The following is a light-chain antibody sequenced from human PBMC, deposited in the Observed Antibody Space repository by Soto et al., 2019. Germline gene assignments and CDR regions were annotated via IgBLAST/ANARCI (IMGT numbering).Light chain of an antibody. CDR1: QSINTY. CDR3: QLRTTSPPYT. CDR2: EAS. J-gene: IGKJ2*01. Sequence: EIVLTQSPATLSLSPGERATLSCRASQSINTYLAWYQQRPGQPPRLLIYEASNRATGIPGRFSGIWSGTDFTLGISSLEPEDSSVYYCQLRTTSPPYTFGQGTKLEIK. V-gene: IGKV3-11*01.